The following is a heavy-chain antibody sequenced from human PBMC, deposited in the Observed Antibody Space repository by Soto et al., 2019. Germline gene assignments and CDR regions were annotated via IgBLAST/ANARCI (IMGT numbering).Heavy chain of an antibody. J-gene: IGHJ6*02. V-gene: IGHV4-39*01. CDR1: GGSISSDTFY. CDR3: ARTRTYNKYGDSFSGVDV. Sequence: QLQLQESGPGLVKPSETLSLICSVSGGSISSDTFYWGWFRQPPGKGLEWIGSIYYNGNTYYNPSLKGRVTISMDTSKNQFSLKVSSVTVADTGVYYCARTRTYNKYGDSFSGVDVWGPGTTVTGSS. CDR2: IYYNGNT. D-gene: IGHD1-20*01.